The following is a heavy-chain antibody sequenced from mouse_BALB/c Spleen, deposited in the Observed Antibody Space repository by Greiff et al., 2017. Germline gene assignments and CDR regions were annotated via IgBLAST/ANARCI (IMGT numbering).Heavy chain of an antibody. V-gene: IGHV1-69*02. CDR1: GYTFTSYW. Sequence: QVQLQQPGAELVRPGASVKLSCKASGYTFTSYWINWVKQRPGQGLEWIGNIYPSDSYTNYNQKFKDKATLTVDKSSSTAYMQLSSPTSEDSAVYYCIRSITTVVPFAYWGQGTLVTVSA. D-gene: IGHD1-1*01. CDR2: IYPSDSYT. CDR3: IRSITTVVPFAY. J-gene: IGHJ3*01.